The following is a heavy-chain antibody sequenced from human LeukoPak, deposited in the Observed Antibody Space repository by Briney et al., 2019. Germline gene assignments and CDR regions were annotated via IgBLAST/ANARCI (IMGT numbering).Heavy chain of an antibody. V-gene: IGHV4-34*01. CDR3: ARRDYGDSGYFFDY. J-gene: IGHJ4*02. D-gene: IGHD4-17*01. CDR2: INHSGST. Sequence: SETLSLTCAVCGGSFSGYYWSWIRQPPGKGLEWIGEINHSGSTNYNPSLKSRVTISVDTSKNQFSLKLSSVTAADTAVYYCARRDYGDSGYFFDYWGQGTLVTVSS. CDR1: GGSFSGYY.